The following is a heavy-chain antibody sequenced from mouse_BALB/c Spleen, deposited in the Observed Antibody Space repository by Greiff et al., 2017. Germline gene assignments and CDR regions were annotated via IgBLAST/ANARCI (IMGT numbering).Heavy chain of an antibody. Sequence: DVKLVESGGGLVQPGGSRKLSCAASGFTFSSFGMHWVRQAPEKGLEWVAYISSGSSTIYYADTVKGRFTISRDNPKNTLFLQMTSLRSEDTAMYYCARGGYYGNYERVWFAYWGQGTLVTVSA. CDR3: ARGGYYGNYERVWFAY. V-gene: IGHV5-17*02. CDR1: GFTFSSFG. CDR2: ISSGSSTI. D-gene: IGHD2-1*01. J-gene: IGHJ3*01.